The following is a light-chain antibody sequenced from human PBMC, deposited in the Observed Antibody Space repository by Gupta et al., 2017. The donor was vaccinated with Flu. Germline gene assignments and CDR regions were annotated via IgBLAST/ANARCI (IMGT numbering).Light chain of an antibody. J-gene: IGLJ1*01. V-gene: IGLV2-14*01. CDR2: EVS. CDR3: TAHGPSSTTV. Sequence: SALTPPSSVSGPPGQPITTSRTGTSRDIGSYNFVSWYQHHPGKAPKLLIYEVSNRPSGASYRFSGSKSGNSASLTISGLQTEDEADYYCTAHGPSSTTVFGSGTKVTVL. CDR1: SRDIGSYNF.